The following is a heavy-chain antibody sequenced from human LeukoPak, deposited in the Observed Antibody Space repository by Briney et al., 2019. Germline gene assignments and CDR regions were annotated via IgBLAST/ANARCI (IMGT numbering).Heavy chain of an antibody. D-gene: IGHD3-10*01. CDR2: IGSGGGNT. CDR3: AKGDSQGTGSYFNAY. Sequence: PGGSLRLSCAASGFTFSSYAMSWVRQAPGKGLAWVSAIGSGGGNTYYADSVKGRFIISRDNSRNTLYLEMNSLRAEDKAIYYCAKGDSQGTGSYFNAYWGQGTLVTVSS. CDR1: GFTFSSYA. J-gene: IGHJ4*02. V-gene: IGHV3-23*01.